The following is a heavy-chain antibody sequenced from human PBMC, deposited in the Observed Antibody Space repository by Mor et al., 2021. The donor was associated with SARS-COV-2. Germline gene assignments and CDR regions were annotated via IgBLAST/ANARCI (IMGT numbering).Heavy chain of an antibody. CDR3: ARPGCGGACYRAFDI. V-gene: IGHV4-34*01. Sequence: VTISVDTSKNQFSLKLNSVTAADTALYYCARPGCGGACYRAFDIWGQGTVVTVSS. J-gene: IGHJ3*02. D-gene: IGHD2-21*02.